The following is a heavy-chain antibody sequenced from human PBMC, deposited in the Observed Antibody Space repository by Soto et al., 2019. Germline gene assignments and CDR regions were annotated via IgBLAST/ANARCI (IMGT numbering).Heavy chain of an antibody. D-gene: IGHD6-19*01. Sequence: SETLSLTCTVSGGSISSSSYYWGWIRQPPGKGLEWIGSIYYSGSTYYNPSLKSRVTISVDTSKNQFSLKLSSVTAADTAVYYCARSPAGYSSGPLVYFDYWGQGTLVTVSS. V-gene: IGHV4-39*01. J-gene: IGHJ4*02. CDR1: GGSISSSSYY. CDR3: ARSPAGYSSGPLVYFDY. CDR2: IYYSGST.